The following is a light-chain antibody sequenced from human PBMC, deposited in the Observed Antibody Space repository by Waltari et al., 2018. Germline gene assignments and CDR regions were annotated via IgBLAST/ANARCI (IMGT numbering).Light chain of an antibody. V-gene: IGKV1-39*01. CDR1: QSINTY. Sequence: DIQMTQFPSSLSASVGDRVTITCRASQSINTYLNWYQQKPGKPPKHLLYAASNLQGGVPSRFSGSGSGTDFTLTITSLQPEDFAIYYCQQTHTVPITFGQGTRL. J-gene: IGKJ5*01. CDR2: AAS. CDR3: QQTHTVPIT.